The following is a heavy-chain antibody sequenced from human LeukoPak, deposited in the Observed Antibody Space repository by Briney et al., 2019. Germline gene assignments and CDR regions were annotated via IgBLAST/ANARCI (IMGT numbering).Heavy chain of an antibody. D-gene: IGHD4-17*01. CDR1: GGSVSSGSYY. V-gene: IGHV4-61*01. J-gene: IGHJ6*02. CDR2: IYYSGST. CDR3: ARESYGDYSDLDSYYYYYGMDV. Sequence: SETLSLTCTVSGGSVSSGSYYWSWIRQPPGKGLEWIGYIYYSGSTNYNPSLKSRVTISVDTSKNQFSLKLSSVTAADTAVYYCARESYGDYSDLDSYYYYYGMDVWGQGTTVTVSS.